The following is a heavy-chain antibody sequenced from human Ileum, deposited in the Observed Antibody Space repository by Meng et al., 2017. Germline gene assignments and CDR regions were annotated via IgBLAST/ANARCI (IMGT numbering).Heavy chain of an antibody. CDR1: GGTFSNYA. V-gene: IGHV1-69*10. J-gene: IGHJ6*02. CDR2: IVPMLGQA. D-gene: IGHD3-3*01. CDR3: GRPNGPWSGHYAMDF. Sequence: SVKVSCKTYGGTFSNYAITWVQQGPGQGLEWMGGIVPMLGQATYAQTFQGRIMITADESTSTAYMSLSSLTSADTAVYYCGRPNGPWSGHYAMDFWGQGTAVTVSS.